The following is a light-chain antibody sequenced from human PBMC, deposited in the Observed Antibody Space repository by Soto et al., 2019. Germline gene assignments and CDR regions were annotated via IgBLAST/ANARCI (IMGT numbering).Light chain of an antibody. CDR1: QSVSNY. J-gene: IGKJ2*01. Sequence: EIVMTQSPATLSVSLGDRATLSCRASQSVSNYLAWNQQKPGQAPRLLIYGASTRATGIPARFSCSGSETDSTLTINNLQPYHFALYYYQHYNIWPSSYTFVQGTKLEIK. CDR3: QHYNIWPSSYT. CDR2: GAS. V-gene: IGKV3-15*01.